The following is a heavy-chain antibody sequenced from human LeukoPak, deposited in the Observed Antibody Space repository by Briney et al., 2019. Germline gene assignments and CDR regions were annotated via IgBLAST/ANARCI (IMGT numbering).Heavy chain of an antibody. V-gene: IGHV4-59*01. CDR3: ARARYPENFDL. CDR2: IYYSGST. Sequence: SETLSLTCTVSGGSISSYYWSWIRQPPGKGLEWIGYIYYSGSTNYNPSLKSRVTMSVDTSKNQFSLKLSSVTAADTAVYYCARARYPENFDLWGRGTLVTVSS. J-gene: IGHJ2*01. D-gene: IGHD1-26*01. CDR1: GGSISSYY.